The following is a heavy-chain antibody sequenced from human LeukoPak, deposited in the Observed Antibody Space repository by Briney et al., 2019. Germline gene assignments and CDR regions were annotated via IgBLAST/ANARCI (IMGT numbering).Heavy chain of an antibody. CDR2: IYTSGST. Sequence: PSETLSLTCTVSGGSISSYYWSWIRQPAGKGLEWIGRIYTSGSTNYNPSLKSRVTMSVGTSKNQFSLKLSSVTAADTAVYYCARDKYDFWSGYPQTYNWFDPWGQGTLVTVSS. V-gene: IGHV4-4*07. CDR1: GGSISSYY. CDR3: ARDKYDFWSGYPQTYNWFDP. J-gene: IGHJ5*02. D-gene: IGHD3-3*01.